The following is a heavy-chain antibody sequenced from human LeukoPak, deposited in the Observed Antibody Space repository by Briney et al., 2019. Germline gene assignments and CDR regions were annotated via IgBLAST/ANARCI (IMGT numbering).Heavy chain of an antibody. CDR3: ARDGKSEDYFDY. CDR1: GGSISSYY. CDR2: IYYSGST. V-gene: IGHV4-59*12. D-gene: IGHD1-26*01. Sequence: SETLSLTCTVSGGSISSYYWSWNRQPPGKGLEWIGYIYYSGSTNYNPSLKSRVTISVDTSKNQFSLKLSSVTAADTAVYYCARDGKSEDYFDYWGQGTLVTVSS. J-gene: IGHJ4*02.